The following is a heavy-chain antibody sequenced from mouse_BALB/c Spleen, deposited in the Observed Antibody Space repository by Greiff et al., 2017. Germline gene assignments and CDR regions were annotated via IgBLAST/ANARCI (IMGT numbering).Heavy chain of an antibody. CDR3: ARNGGTRNYYAMDY. D-gene: IGHD1-1*02. V-gene: IGHV2-2*02. CDR1: GFSLTSYG. CDR2: IWSGGST. J-gene: IGHJ4*01. Sequence: VMLVESGPGLVQPSQSLSITCTVSGFSLTSYGVHWVRQSPGKGLEWLGVIWSGGSTDYNAAFISRLSISKDNSKSQVFFKMNSLQANDTAIYYCARNGGTRNYYAMDYWGQGTSVTVSS.